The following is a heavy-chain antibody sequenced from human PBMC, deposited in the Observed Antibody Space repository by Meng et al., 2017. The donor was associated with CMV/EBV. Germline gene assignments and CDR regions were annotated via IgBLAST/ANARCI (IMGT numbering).Heavy chain of an antibody. CDR1: GFTFSSYG. CDR2: IRYDGSNQ. Sequence: GESLKISCAASGFTFSSYGMHWVRQAPGKGLEWVAFIRYDGSNQYYADSVKGRFTISSDNSKNTLYLQMNSLRAEDTAVYYCAKEGTGRVTAVAPTLFDYWGQGTLVTVSS. J-gene: IGHJ4*02. V-gene: IGHV3-30*02. CDR3: AKEGTGRVTAVAPTLFDY. D-gene: IGHD6-19*01.